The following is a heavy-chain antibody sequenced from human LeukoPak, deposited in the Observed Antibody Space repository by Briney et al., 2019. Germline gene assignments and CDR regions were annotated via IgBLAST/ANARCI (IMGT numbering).Heavy chain of an antibody. D-gene: IGHD6-13*01. V-gene: IGHV1-69*05. Sequence: GASVKVSCKASGGTFSSYAISWVRQAPGQGLEWMGGIIPIFGTANYAQKFQGRVTITTDESTSTAYIELSSLRSEDTAVYYCAREAAAGDYYFDYWGQGTLVTVSS. CDR3: AREAAAGDYYFDY. CDR1: GGTFSSYA. CDR2: IIPIFGTA. J-gene: IGHJ4*02.